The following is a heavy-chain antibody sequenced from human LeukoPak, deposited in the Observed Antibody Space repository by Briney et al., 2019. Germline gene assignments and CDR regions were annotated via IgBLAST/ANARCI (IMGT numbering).Heavy chain of an antibody. V-gene: IGHV5-51*01. Sequence: GESLKISCKGSGYSFNTYWIGWVRQMPGKGLEWMGIIYLGDSDTTYSPSFQGQVTISVDKSISTAYLQWSSLKASDTAFYYCARAYGCSGGRCYADYWGPGTPVTVSS. CDR1: GYSFNTYW. J-gene: IGHJ4*02. D-gene: IGHD2-15*01. CDR3: ARAYGCSGGRCYADY. CDR2: IYLGDSDT.